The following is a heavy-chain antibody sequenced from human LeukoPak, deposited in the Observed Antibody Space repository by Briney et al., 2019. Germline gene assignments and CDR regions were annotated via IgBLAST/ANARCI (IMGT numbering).Heavy chain of an antibody. V-gene: IGHV4-30-2*01. Sequence: SQTLSLTCTVSGGSISSGGYYWSWIRQPPGKGLEWIGYIYHSGSTYYNPSLKSRVTISVDRSKNQFSLKLSSVTAADTAVYYCARDDYDGSGYSDAFDIWGQGTMVTVSS. CDR2: IYHSGST. CDR1: GGSISSGGYY. J-gene: IGHJ3*02. CDR3: ARDDYDGSGYSDAFDI. D-gene: IGHD3-22*01.